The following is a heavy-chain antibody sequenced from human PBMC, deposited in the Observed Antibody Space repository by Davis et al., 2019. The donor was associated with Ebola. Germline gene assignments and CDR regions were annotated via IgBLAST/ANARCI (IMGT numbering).Heavy chain of an antibody. CDR1: GFTFGDYA. V-gene: IGHV3-49*04. CDR2: IRSKPYGGTT. D-gene: IGHD2-15*01. J-gene: IGHJ4*02. CDR3: TRAFVVVVAAPDY. Sequence: PGGSLRLSCTASGFTFGDYAMTWVRQAPGKGLEWVGFIRSKPYGGTTEYAASVKGRFTISRDDSKSIAYLQMNSLKTEDTAVYYCTRAFVVVVAAPDYWGQGTLVTVSS.